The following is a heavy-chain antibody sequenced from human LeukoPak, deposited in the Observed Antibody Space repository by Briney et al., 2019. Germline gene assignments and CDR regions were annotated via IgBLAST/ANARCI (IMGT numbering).Heavy chain of an antibody. CDR3: ARPEYYYDSSGQHYYFDY. CDR2: INPNSGGT. CDR1: GYTLTGYY. V-gene: IGHV1-2*06. Sequence: GASVKVSCKASGYTLTGYYMHWVRQAPGQGLEWMGRINPNSGGTNYAQKFQRRVTMTRETSISTAYMELSRLRSRDTAVYYCARPEYYYDSSGQHYYFDYWGEGTLVTASP. D-gene: IGHD3-22*01. J-gene: IGHJ4*02.